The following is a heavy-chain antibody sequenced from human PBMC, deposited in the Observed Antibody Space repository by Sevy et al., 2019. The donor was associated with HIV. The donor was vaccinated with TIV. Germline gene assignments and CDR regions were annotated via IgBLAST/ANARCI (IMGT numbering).Heavy chain of an antibody. CDR3: ARDRWYYYGSGSYLWFDY. J-gene: IGHJ4*02. Sequence: QSQTLSLTCAISGDSVSSNSAAWNWIRQSPSRGLEWLGRTYYRSKWYNDYAVSVKSRITINPDTSKNQFSLQLNSVTPEETAVYYCARDRWYYYGSGSYLWFDYWGQGTLVTVSS. D-gene: IGHD3-10*01. CDR2: TYYRSKWYN. CDR1: GDSVSSNSAA. V-gene: IGHV6-1*01.